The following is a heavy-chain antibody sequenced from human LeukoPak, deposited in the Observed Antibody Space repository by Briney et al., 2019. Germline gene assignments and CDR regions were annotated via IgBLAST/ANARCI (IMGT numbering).Heavy chain of an antibody. J-gene: IGHJ6*03. CDR1: GGSISSTSYY. Sequence: SETLSLTCTVSGGSISSTSYYWGWIRQPPGEGLEWIGRIYTSGSTNYNPSLKSRVTISVDTSKNQFSLKLSSVTAADTAVYYCARSGVHYYYYYMDVWGKGTTVTISS. CDR3: ARSGVHYYYYYMDV. V-gene: IGHV4-39*07. CDR2: IYTSGST. D-gene: IGHD1-14*01.